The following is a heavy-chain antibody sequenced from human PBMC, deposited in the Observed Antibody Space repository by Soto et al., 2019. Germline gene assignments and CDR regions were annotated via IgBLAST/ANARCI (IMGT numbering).Heavy chain of an antibody. CDR1: GGSISRGGYS. V-gene: IGHV4-30-2*01. CDR3: ADRPGVARNY. CDR2: IYHSGST. Sequence: LQLHESGSGLVKPSQTLSLTCAVSGGSISRGGYSWSWIRQPPGKGLEWIGYIYHSGSTYYNPSLKSRVTLSVDRSKNQFSLKLNSVTAADTAVDYCADRPGVARNYWGQGTLVTVSS. D-gene: IGHD5-12*01. J-gene: IGHJ4*02.